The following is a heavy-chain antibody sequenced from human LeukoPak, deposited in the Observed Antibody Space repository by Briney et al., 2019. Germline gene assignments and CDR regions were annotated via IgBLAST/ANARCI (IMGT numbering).Heavy chain of an antibody. CDR1: GGSISSGDYY. V-gene: IGHV4-30-4*08. D-gene: IGHD3-3*01. Sequence: SQTLSLTCTVSGGSISSGDYYWGWIRQPPGKGLEWIGYIYYSGSTYYNPSLKSRVTISVDTSKNQFSLKLSSVTAADTAVYYCARQVLEWLLPAFDYWGQGTLVTVSS. J-gene: IGHJ4*02. CDR2: IYYSGST. CDR3: ARQVLEWLLPAFDY.